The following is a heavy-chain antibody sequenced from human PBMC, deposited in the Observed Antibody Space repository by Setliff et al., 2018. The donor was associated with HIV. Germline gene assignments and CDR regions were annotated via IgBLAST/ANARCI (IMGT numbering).Heavy chain of an antibody. CDR1: GYTFTTYH. V-gene: IGHV1-46*01. CDR2: INPKNRST. CDR3: TRNLYYYASGIHFGVY. Sequence: ASVKVSCKASGYTFTTYHMHWLRQAPGQGLEWMGIINPKNRSTTYAQRFQDRVTMTSDTSTNTFYMELRSLKSEDTAVYYCTRNLYYYASGIHFGVYWGQGTPVTVSS. D-gene: IGHD3-10*01. J-gene: IGHJ4*02.